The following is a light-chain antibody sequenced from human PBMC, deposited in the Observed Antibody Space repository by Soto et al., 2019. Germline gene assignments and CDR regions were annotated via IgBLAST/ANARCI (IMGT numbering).Light chain of an antibody. J-gene: IGLJ1*01. CDR2: DVS. CDR1: SSDVGAYNY. CDR3: CSHVVSYYV. V-gene: IGLV2-11*01. Sequence: QSVLTQPRSVSGSPGQSVTISCTGTSSDVGAYNYVSWYQQHPDRAPKLMIYDVSRRPSGVPDRFSGSKSGNTASLTISGLHADDEADYYCCSHVVSYYVFGTGTKLTVL.